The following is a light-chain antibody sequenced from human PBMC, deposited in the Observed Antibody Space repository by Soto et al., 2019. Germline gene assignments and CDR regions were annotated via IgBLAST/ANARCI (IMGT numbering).Light chain of an antibody. V-gene: IGKV3-20*01. Sequence: EIVLTQSPGTLSLSPGEGATLSCRASQSVSSSYLAWYQQKPGQAPRLLIYGESSRATGIPNRFSGSGSGTVFTRTIGRLEPEDYSVYYCEEYGSSFGGGTKVEIK. CDR2: GES. J-gene: IGKJ4*01. CDR3: EEYGSS. CDR1: QSVSSSY.